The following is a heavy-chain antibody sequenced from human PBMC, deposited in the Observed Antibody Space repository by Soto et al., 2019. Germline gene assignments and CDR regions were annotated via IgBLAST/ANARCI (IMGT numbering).Heavy chain of an antibody. Sequence: QVQLQPWGAGLLKPSETLSLTCAVYGGSFSGYYWSWIRQPPGKGLEWIGEINHSGSTNYNPSLKSRVTISVDTSKNQYSLKLSSVTAADTAVYYCARGNNDGDYWGQGTLVTVSS. CDR3: ARGNNDGDY. V-gene: IGHV4-34*01. J-gene: IGHJ4*02. D-gene: IGHD1-1*01. CDR2: INHSGST. CDR1: GGSFSGYY.